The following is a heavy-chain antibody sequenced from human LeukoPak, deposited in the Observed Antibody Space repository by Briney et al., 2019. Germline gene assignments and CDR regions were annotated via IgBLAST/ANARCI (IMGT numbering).Heavy chain of an antibody. CDR3: ARDQAGYSYGYFAY. V-gene: IGHV3-23*01. D-gene: IGHD5-18*01. CDR1: GSTFSSSA. Sequence: GGSLRLSCAASGSTFSSSAMSWVRQAPGKGLEWVSAISGSGGSTYYADSVKGRFTISRDNSKNTLYLQMNSLRAEDTAVYYCARDQAGYSYGYFAYWGLGTMVTVSS. J-gene: IGHJ3*01. CDR2: ISGSGGST.